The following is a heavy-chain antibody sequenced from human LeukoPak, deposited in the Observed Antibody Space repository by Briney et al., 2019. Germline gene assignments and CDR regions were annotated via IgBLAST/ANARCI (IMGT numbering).Heavy chain of an antibody. Sequence: GGSLRLSCAASGFTFSTFPMHWVRQAPGKGLQWVAVISNDGTHTYYRDSVKGRFTISRDNSKNTLFLQMDSLTTEDTAMYYCARGAGTTVYYIDVWGYGTTVTVSS. CDR2: ISNDGTHT. V-gene: IGHV3-30*10. D-gene: IGHD1-7*01. CDR3: ARGAGTTVYYIDV. J-gene: IGHJ6*03. CDR1: GFTFSTFP.